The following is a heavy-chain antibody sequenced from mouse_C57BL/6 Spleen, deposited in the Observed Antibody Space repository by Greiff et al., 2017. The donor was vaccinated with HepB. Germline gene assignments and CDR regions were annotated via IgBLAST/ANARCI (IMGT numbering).Heavy chain of an antibody. V-gene: IGHV3-6*01. CDR2: ISYDGSN. D-gene: IGHD2-2*01. J-gene: IGHJ3*01. Sequence: EVQLQQSGPGLVKPSQSLSLTCSVTGYSITSGYYWNWIRQFPGNKLEWMGYISYDGSNNYNPSLKNRISITRDTSKNQFFLKLNSVTTEDTATYYCARDNGYDTAYWGQGTLVTVSA. CDR1: GYSITSGYY. CDR3: ARDNGYDTAY.